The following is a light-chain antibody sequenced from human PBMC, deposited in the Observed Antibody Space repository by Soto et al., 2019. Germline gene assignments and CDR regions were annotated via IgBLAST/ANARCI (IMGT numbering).Light chain of an antibody. Sequence: EIVLTQSPATLSLSPGERATLSCRASQSVSSYLAWYQQKPGQAPRLLIYDASNRATGIPARFSGSGSGTDVTPTISSLEPEDFAGYYCQQRSNWPPWTFGQGTKVEIK. J-gene: IGKJ1*01. V-gene: IGKV3-11*01. CDR2: DAS. CDR1: QSVSSY. CDR3: QQRSNWPPWT.